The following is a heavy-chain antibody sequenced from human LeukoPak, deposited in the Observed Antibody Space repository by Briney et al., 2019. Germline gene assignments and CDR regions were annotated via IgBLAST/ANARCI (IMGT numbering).Heavy chain of an antibody. Sequence: ASVKVSCKASGYTFTSYYTHWVRQAPGQGLEWMGIINPSGGSTSYAQKFQGRVTMTRDTSTSTVYMELSSLRSEDTAVYYCARDRGGYCSSTSCLRSDWFDPWGQGTLVTVSS. CDR1: GYTFTSYY. CDR3: ARDRGGYCSSTSCLRSDWFDP. CDR2: INPSGGST. D-gene: IGHD2-2*01. J-gene: IGHJ5*02. V-gene: IGHV1-46*01.